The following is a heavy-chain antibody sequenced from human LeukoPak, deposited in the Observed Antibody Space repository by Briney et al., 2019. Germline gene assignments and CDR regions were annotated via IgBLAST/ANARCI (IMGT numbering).Heavy chain of an antibody. CDR3: ARHTLDDAFDI. D-gene: IGHD2-2*02. CDR1: GFTFSTYS. Sequence: GGSLRLSCAASGFTFSTYSMNWVRQAPGKGLEWVSYISSSSSTIYYADSVKGRFTISRDNPKNSLYLQMNSLRAEDAAVYYCARHTLDDAFDIWGQGTMVTVSS. V-gene: IGHV3-48*01. J-gene: IGHJ3*02. CDR2: ISSSSSTI.